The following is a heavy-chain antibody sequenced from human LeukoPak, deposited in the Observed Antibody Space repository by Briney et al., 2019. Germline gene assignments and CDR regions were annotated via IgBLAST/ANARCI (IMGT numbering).Heavy chain of an antibody. CDR1: GYSFTSYW. CDR3: ARQVREVVRGVIENYYYYYMDV. J-gene: IGHJ6*03. CDR2: IYPGDSDT. V-gene: IGHV5-51*01. Sequence: GESLKISCKGSGYSFTSYWIGWVRQMPGKGLEWMGIIYPGDSDTRYSPSFQGQVTISADKSISTAYLQWSSLKASDTAMYYCARQVREVVRGVIENYYYYYMDVWGKGTTVTISS. D-gene: IGHD3-10*01.